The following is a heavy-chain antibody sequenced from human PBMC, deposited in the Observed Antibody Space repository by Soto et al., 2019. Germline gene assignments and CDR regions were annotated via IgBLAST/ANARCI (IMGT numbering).Heavy chain of an antibody. CDR2: INHSGST. CDR1: GGSFSGYY. J-gene: IGHJ5*02. V-gene: IGHV4-34*01. Sequence: LSLTCAVYGGSFSGYYWSWIRQPPGKGLEWIGEINHSGSTNYNPSLKSRVTISVDTSKNQFSLKLSSVTAADTAVYYCARKDRYTKNWFDPWGQGTLVTVSS. D-gene: IGHD5-18*01. CDR3: ARKDRYTKNWFDP.